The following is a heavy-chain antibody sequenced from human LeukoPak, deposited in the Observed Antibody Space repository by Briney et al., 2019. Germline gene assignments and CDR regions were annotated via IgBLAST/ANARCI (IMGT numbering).Heavy chain of an antibody. CDR1: GYTFTGYY. Sequence: GASVKVSCKASGYTFTGYYMHWVRQAPGQGLEWMGWINPNSGGTNYAQKFQGRVTMTRDTPISTAYMELSRLRSDDTAVYYCARTDAGYSSSWYGYWGQGTLVTVSS. D-gene: IGHD6-13*01. V-gene: IGHV1-2*02. CDR3: ARTDAGYSSSWYGY. CDR2: INPNSGGT. J-gene: IGHJ4*02.